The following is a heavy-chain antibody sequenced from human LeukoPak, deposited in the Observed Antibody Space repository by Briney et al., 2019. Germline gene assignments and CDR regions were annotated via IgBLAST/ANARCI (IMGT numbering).Heavy chain of an antibody. CDR3: ARDPSITMILGAFDI. CDR2: MRRDGNEI. CDR1: GFTFSTYW. J-gene: IGHJ3*02. D-gene: IGHD3-22*01. Sequence: GGSLRLSCSASGFTFSTYWMSWVRQAPGKGLEWVANMRRDGNEIYYLDSVRGRFTISRDNAKNSLYLQMNSLRAEDTAVYYCARDPSITMILGAFDIWGRGTMVTVSS. V-gene: IGHV3-7*01.